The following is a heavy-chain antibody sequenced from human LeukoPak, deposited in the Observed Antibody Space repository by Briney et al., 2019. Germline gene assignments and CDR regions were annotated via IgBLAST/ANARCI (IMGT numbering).Heavy chain of an antibody. CDR2: TYYSGST. CDR1: GGSISSSSYY. J-gene: IGHJ4*02. V-gene: IGHV4-39*07. D-gene: IGHD6-19*01. CDR3: ARTTGYSSGWYYFDY. Sequence: PSETLSLTCTVSGGSISSSSYYWGWIRQPPGKGLEWIGSTYYSGSTYYSPSLKSRVTISVDTSKNQFSLKLSSVTAADTAGYYCARTTGYSSGWYYFDYWGQGTLVTVSS.